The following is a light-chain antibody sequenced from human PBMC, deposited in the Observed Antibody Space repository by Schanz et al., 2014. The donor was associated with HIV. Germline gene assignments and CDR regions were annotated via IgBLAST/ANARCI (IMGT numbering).Light chain of an antibody. J-gene: IGKJ3*01. CDR3: QQYGSSPFT. CDR2: AAS. Sequence: EIVLTQSPGTLSLSPGERGTLSCRASQSVKSNFIGWYQQKPGQSPRLLIYAASTRATGIPDRFSGSGSGTDFSLTISRLEPEDFAVYYCQQYGSSPFTFGPGTKVDIK. V-gene: IGKV3-20*01. CDR1: QSVKSNF.